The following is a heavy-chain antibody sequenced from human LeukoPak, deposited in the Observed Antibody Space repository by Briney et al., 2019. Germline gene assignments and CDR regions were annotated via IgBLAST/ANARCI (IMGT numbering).Heavy chain of an antibody. CDR3: ARGGGEHRNDAFDI. Sequence: SQTLSLTCAVSGGSISSGGYSWSWIRQPPGKGLEWIGYIYHSGSTYYNPSLKSRVTISVDRSKNQFSLKLSSVTAADTAVYYCARGGGEHRNDAFDIWGQGTMVTVSS. CDR1: GGSISSGGYS. D-gene: IGHD1/OR15-1a*01. J-gene: IGHJ3*02. V-gene: IGHV4-30-2*01. CDR2: IYHSGST.